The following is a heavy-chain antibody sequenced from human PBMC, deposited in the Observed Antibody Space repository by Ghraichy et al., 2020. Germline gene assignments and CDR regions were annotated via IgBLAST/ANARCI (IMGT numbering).Heavy chain of an antibody. V-gene: IGHV1-2*06. Sequence: ASVKVSCKASGFTLSDYYLHWVRQAPGQGLEWMGRINLNSGGTNYAQKFQGRVIIIRDTSISTASMELSGLRSDDTAVYYCARVRAGNYDVWSGYHHGMDVWGQGTTVTVSS. J-gene: IGHJ6*02. CDR1: GFTLSDYY. D-gene: IGHD3-3*01. CDR2: INLNSGGT. CDR3: ARVRAGNYDVWSGYHHGMDV.